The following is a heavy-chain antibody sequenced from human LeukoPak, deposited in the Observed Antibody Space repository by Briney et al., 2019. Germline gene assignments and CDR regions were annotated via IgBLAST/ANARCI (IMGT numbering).Heavy chain of an antibody. CDR1: GFTFSSYG. D-gene: IGHD2-2*02. V-gene: IGHV3-23*01. CDR2: ISGSGGST. Sequence: GGSLRLSCAASGFTFSSYGMSWVRQAPGKGLEWVSAISGSGGSTYYADSVKGRFTISRDNSKNTLYLQMNSLRAEDTAVYYCAKDGCSSTSCYTYYYYMDVWGKGTTVTISS. J-gene: IGHJ6*03. CDR3: AKDGCSSTSCYTYYYYMDV.